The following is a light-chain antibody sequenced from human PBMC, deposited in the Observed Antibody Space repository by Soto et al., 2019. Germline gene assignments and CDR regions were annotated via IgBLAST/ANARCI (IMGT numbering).Light chain of an antibody. CDR3: QQYSYWS. CDR1: QSVGNN. CDR2: GAS. V-gene: IGKV3-15*01. J-gene: IGKJ1*01. Sequence: EIVMTQSPDTLSVSPGERATLSCRASQSVGNNLAWYQQKPGQAPRLLIYGASTRDTGIPDRFSASGSGTEFTLTISSVQSEDLGVYYCQQYSYWSFGQGTKVEIK.